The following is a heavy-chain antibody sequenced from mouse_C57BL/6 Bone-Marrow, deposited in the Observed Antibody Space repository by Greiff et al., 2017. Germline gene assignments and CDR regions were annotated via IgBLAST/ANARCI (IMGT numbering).Heavy chain of an antibody. CDR3: ARRGELGRDYFDY. CDR2: IYPRDGST. CDR1: GYTFTDHT. Sequence: QVQLQQSDAELVKPGASVKISCKVSGYTFTDHTIHWMKQRPEQGLEWIGYIYPRDGSTTYNEKFKGKATLTADKSSSTAYMQLNSLTSEDAAVYFCARRGELGRDYFDYWGQGTTLTVSS. V-gene: IGHV1-78*01. J-gene: IGHJ2*01. D-gene: IGHD4-1*01.